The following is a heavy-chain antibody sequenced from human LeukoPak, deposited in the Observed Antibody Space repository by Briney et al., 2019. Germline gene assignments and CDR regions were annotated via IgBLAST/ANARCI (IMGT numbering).Heavy chain of an antibody. J-gene: IGHJ6*02. Sequence: ASVKVSCKASGGIFSSYAISWVRQAPGQGLEWMGGIIPIFGTASYAQKFQGRVTITADESTSTAYTELSSLRSEDTAVYYCARVSTARSYYYYYGMDVWGQGTTVTVSS. CDR1: GGIFSSYA. V-gene: IGHV1-69*13. CDR2: IIPIFGTA. D-gene: IGHD6-6*01. CDR3: ARVSTARSYYYYYGMDV.